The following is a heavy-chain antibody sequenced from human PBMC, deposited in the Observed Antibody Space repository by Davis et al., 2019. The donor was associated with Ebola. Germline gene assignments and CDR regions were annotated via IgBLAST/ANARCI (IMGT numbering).Heavy chain of an antibody. J-gene: IGHJ6*04. CDR3: ARDGYGFGELLGYYGMDV. CDR1: GFTFSSYA. CDR2: ISGSGGST. V-gene: IGHV3-23*01. D-gene: IGHD3-10*01. Sequence: GESLKISCAASGFTFSSYAMRWVRQAPGTGLEWVSAISGSGGSTYYADSVKGRFTISRDNAKNSLYLQMNSLRAEDTAVYYCARDGYGFGELLGYYGMDVWGKGTTVTVSS.